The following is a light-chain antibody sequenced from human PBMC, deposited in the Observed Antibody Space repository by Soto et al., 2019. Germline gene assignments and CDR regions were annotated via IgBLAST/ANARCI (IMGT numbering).Light chain of an antibody. J-gene: IGKJ1*01. CDR2: AAS. V-gene: IGKV1-39*01. CDR1: QNIGNY. CDR3: QHYNSYSEA. Sequence: DIQMTQSPSSLSASVGDRVTIACRASQNIGNYLNWYQQKLGKAPKFLIDAASNLQGGVTSRFSVSGSGTNFTLTISSLRPEDFATYYCQHYNSYSEAFGQGTKVELK.